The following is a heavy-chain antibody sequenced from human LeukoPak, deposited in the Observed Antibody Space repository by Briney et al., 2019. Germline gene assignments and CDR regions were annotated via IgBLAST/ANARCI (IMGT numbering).Heavy chain of an antibody. Sequence: SETLSLTCTVSGGSISSYYWSWIRQPPGKGLEWIGYIYYSGSTNYNPSLKSRVTISVDTSKNQFSLKLSSVTAADTAVYYCARGVGAHPRTPPYFAYWGREPLLTVPS. V-gene: IGHV4-59*01. CDR3: ARGVGAHPRTPPYFAY. J-gene: IGHJ4*02. CDR1: GGSISSYY. CDR2: IYYSGST. D-gene: IGHD3-16*01.